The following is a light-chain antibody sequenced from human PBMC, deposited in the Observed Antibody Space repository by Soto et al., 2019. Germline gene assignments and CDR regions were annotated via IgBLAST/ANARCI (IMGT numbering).Light chain of an antibody. Sequence: QSVLTQPASVSGAPGQSITIACTGISTDVENYNFVSWYQQHPGKVPKLIIYEDSKRPSGISDRFSGSKSGNSASLTISGLQAEDEADYYCCSHAGIHTPYVFATGTKLTVL. CDR2: EDS. J-gene: IGLJ1*01. CDR3: CSHAGIHTPYV. CDR1: STDVENYNF. V-gene: IGLV2-23*01.